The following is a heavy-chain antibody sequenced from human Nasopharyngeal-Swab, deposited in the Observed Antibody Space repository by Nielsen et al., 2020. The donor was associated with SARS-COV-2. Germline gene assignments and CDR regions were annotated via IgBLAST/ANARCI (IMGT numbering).Heavy chain of an antibody. CDR3: AKQSRMVTGAYDY. J-gene: IGHJ4*02. CDR2: IYSGGST. Sequence: GGSLRLSCAASGFTVSSNYMSWVRQAPGKGLEWVSVIYSGGSTYYADSVKGRFTISRDNSKNTLYLQMNSLRAEDTAVYYCAKQSRMVTGAYDYWGQGTLVTVSS. V-gene: IGHV3-53*01. D-gene: IGHD5-18*01. CDR1: GFTVSSNY.